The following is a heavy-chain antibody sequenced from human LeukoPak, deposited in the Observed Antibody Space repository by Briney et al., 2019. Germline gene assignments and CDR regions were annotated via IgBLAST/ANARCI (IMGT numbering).Heavy chain of an antibody. Sequence: GGSLRLSCAASGFTFSSYWMSWVRQAPGKGLEWVANIKQDGSEKYYVDSVKGRFTISRDNAKNSLYLQMNSPRAEDTAVYYCARVSYGSSGYHLFYYYYYMDVWGKGTTVTISS. CDR2: IKQDGSEK. CDR1: GFTFSSYW. V-gene: IGHV3-7*01. D-gene: IGHD3-22*01. CDR3: ARVSYGSSGYHLFYYYYYMDV. J-gene: IGHJ6*03.